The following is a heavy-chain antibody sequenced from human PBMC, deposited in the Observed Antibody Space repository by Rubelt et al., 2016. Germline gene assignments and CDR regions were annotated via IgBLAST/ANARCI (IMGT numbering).Heavy chain of an antibody. J-gene: IGHJ5*02. D-gene: IGHD2/OR15-2a*01. CDR3: VGDEYGVGGDP. Sequence: EVQLVESGGGLVQPGGSLRLSCAASGFSFNIYEMNWVRQAPGKGLEGVSYITASGGARYSADAWKGRFTVSRDNAKTLLYLQMNNVTDNDTALYYCVGDEYGVGGDPWGQGTLVTVSS. V-gene: IGHV3-48*03. CDR1: GFSFNIYE. CDR2: ITASGGAR.